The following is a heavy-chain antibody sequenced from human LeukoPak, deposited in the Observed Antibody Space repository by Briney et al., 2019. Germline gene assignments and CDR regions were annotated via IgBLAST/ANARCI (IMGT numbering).Heavy chain of an antibody. CDR1: GFIFSYYA. V-gene: IGHV3-30-3*01. CDR2: ISYDATNK. J-gene: IGHJ4*02. Sequence: PGGSLRLSCAASGFIFSYYAMHWVRQAPGKGLEWVAVISYDATNKYYANSVKGRFTISRDNSKNTLYLQMNSLRAEDTAVYYCARDSSSWQWGSDYWGQGTLVTVSS. CDR3: ARDSSSWQWGSDY. D-gene: IGHD6-13*01.